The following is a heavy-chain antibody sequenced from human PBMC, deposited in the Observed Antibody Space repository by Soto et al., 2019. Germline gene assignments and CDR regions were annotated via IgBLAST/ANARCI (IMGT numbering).Heavy chain of an antibody. D-gene: IGHD2-21*02. V-gene: IGHV1-69*02. CDR1: GGTFSSYT. J-gene: IGHJ4*01. CDR3: AVGQCGGDCYDFDY. Sequence: SGKVSWKASGGTFSSYTIGWGRQASGQGLEWMGRIIPSRGIANYAQEVQGRAPLTAHKSTSTAYMELSSLRSEDTPVSYCAVGQCGGDCYDFDYWGQ. CDR2: IIPSRGIA.